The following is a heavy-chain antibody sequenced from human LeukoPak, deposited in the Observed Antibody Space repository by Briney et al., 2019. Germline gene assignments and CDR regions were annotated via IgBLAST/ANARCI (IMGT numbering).Heavy chain of an antibody. CDR3: ARENDLWSGSAIENWFDP. CDR1: GYTFTGYY. Sequence: ASVKVSCKASGYTFTGYYIHWVRQAPGQGLEWMGWINPNSGGTNYAQKFQGRVTMTRDTSISTAYMELRSLRADDTAVHYCARENDLWSGSAIENWFDPWGQGTLVTVSS. CDR2: INPNSGGT. D-gene: IGHD3-3*01. V-gene: IGHV1-2*02. J-gene: IGHJ5*02.